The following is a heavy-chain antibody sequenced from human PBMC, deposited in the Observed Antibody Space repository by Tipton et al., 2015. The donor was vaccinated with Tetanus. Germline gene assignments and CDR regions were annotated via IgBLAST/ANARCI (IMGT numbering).Heavy chain of an antibody. CDR2: ISYSGST. Sequence: TLSLTCTVSGGSVRGGSYYWNWIRQPPGKGLEWIGYISYSGSTNSNYSLKSRITISQDTSNNQFSLKLTSVTAADTAVYFCARANSDFPKKGPLDSGGQGPQVAVSS. CDR1: GGSVRGGSYY. CDR3: ARANSDFPKKGPLDS. D-gene: IGHD3-3*01. V-gene: IGHV4-61*01. J-gene: IGHJ4*02.